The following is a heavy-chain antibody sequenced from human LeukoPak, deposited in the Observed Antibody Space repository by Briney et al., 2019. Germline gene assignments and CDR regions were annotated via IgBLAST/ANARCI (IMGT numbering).Heavy chain of an antibody. D-gene: IGHD3-10*01. CDR3: ARTEIYGSGSYYPDY. CDR1: GGTFSSYA. J-gene: IGHJ4*02. Sequence: GASVKVSCKASGGTFSSYAISWVRQAPGQGLEWMGRIIPILGIANCAQKFQGRVTITADKSTSTAYMELSSLRSEDTAVYYCARTEIYGSGSYYPDYWGQGTLVTVSS. V-gene: IGHV1-69*04. CDR2: IIPILGIA.